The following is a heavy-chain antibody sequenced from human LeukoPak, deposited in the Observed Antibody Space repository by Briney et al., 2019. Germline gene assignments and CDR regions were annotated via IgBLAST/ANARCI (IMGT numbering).Heavy chain of an antibody. D-gene: IGHD3-10*01. CDR1: GFTFSSYT. Sequence: GGSLRLSCAASGFTFSSYTMNWVRQAPGKGLEWVSYITSSSSYTNYADSVKGRFTISRDNAKNTLYLQMNSLRAEDTAVYYCGRVNSRYGSGCSVRSDYWVQGTLVTVSS. V-gene: IGHV3-21*05. CDR3: GRVNSRYGSGCSVRSDY. J-gene: IGHJ4*02. CDR2: ITSSSSYT.